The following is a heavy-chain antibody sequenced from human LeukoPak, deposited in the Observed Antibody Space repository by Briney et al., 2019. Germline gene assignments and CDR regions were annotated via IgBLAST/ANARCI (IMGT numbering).Heavy chain of an antibody. J-gene: IGHJ3*02. CDR2: ISGSGGST. V-gene: IGHV3-23*01. D-gene: IGHD3-10*01. CDR1: GFTFSSYG. Sequence: GGSLRLSCAASGFTFSSYGMSWVRQAPGKGLEWVSAISGSGGSTYYADSVKGRFTISRDNAKNSLYLQMNSLRAEDTAVYYCARGANLYYYGSGSWDDAFDIWGQGTMVTVSS. CDR3: ARGANLYYYGSGSWDDAFDI.